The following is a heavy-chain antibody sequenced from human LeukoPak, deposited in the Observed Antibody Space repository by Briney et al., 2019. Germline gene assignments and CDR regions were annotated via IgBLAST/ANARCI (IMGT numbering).Heavy chain of an antibody. D-gene: IGHD3-3*01. V-gene: IGHV4-34*01. CDR1: GGSFSGYY. Sequence: SETLSLTCAVYGGSFSGYYWSWIRQPPGKGLEWIGEINHSGSTNYNPSLKSRVTISVDTSKNQFSLKLSSVTAADTAVYYCARIHYDFWSGHPSYYYYMDVWGKGTTVTVSS. CDR3: ARIHYDFWSGHPSYYYYMDV. CDR2: INHSGST. J-gene: IGHJ6*03.